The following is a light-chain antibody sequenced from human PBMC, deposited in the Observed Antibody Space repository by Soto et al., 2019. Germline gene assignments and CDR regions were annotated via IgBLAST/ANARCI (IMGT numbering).Light chain of an antibody. CDR2: GAS. Sequence: IHMTHSPSSLSGSVLYRVSITCLARQNINNWLAWYQQKPGRAPKLLIYGASSLQRGVPSRFRGSGSGTEFTLTISSLQPEDFAVYYCQQYNERPGTFGQGTKVDIK. J-gene: IGKJ1*01. V-gene: IGKV1-5*01. CDR1: QNINNW. CDR3: QQYNERPGT.